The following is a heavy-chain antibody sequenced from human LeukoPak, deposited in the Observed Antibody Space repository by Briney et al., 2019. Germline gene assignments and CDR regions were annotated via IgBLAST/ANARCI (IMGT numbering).Heavy chain of an antibody. D-gene: IGHD3-22*01. CDR3: ARVAMSDSSGYCDY. J-gene: IGHJ4*02. CDR1: GFTFDDYA. V-gene: IGHV3-33*08. Sequence: GSLRLSCAASGFTFDDYAMHWVRQAPGKGLEWVAVIWYDGSNENYADSVRGRFTVSRDNSKNTLYLHMNSVRAKDTAVYYCARVAMSDSSGYCDYWGQGTLVTVSS. CDR2: IWYDGSNE.